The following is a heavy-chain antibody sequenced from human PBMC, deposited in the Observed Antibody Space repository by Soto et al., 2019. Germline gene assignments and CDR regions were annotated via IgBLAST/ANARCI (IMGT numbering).Heavy chain of an antibody. CDR1: GGSISSNSYY. J-gene: IGHJ4*02. V-gene: IGHV4-39*01. CDR2: IYYSGTT. D-gene: IGHD6-19*01. CDR3: ARQRVEWMGWIDDGNGNTKYSQKFQGRVTITRDTSASTAYMELSSLRAEDTAVYYCARGLDGYWHYFDY. Sequence: LSLTCTVSGGSISSNSYYWAWIRQPPGKGLEWIGNIYYSGTTYYNPSLKSRVTISVDTSKNQFSLKLSSVTAADTAVYYCARQRVEWMGWIDDGNGNTKYSQKFQGRVTITRDTSASTAYMELSSLRAEDTAVYYCARGLDGYWHYFDYWGQGTPVTVSS.